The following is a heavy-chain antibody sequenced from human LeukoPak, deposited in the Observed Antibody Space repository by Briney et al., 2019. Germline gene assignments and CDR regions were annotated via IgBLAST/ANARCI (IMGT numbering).Heavy chain of an antibody. D-gene: IGHD6-19*01. J-gene: IGHJ4*02. CDR3: AKDNAWRGYDSSGWLDY. V-gene: IGHV3-43D*03. Sequence: GGSLRLSCAASGFTFDDYAMHWVRQAPGKGLEWVSLISWDGGSTYYADSVKGRFTISRDNSKNSLYLQMNSLRAEDTALYYCAKDNAWRGYDSSGWLDYWGQGTLVTVSS. CDR2: ISWDGGST. CDR1: GFTFDDYA.